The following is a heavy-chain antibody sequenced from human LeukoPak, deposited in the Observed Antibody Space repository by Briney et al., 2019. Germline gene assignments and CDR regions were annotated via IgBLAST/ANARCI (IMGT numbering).Heavy chain of an antibody. Sequence: GASVKVSCKASGYTFTGYYMHWVRQAPGQGLEWMGWINPNSGGTNYAQKFQGRVTMTRDTSISTAYMELSRLRSDDTAGYYCARVGGGIAAAGDLFDIWGQGTMVTVSS. CDR1: GYTFTGYY. D-gene: IGHD6-13*01. CDR2: INPNSGGT. V-gene: IGHV1-2*02. J-gene: IGHJ3*02. CDR3: ARVGGGIAAAGDLFDI.